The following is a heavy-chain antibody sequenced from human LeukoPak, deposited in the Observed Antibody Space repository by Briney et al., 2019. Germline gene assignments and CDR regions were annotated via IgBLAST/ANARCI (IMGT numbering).Heavy chain of an antibody. Sequence: GGSLRLSCAASGFTFSSYSMNSVRQAPGKGLEWVSSISSSSSYIYYADSVEGRFTISRDNAKNSLYLQMNSLRAEDTAVYYCARAHYGDYAPFDYWGQGTLVTVSS. D-gene: IGHD4-17*01. CDR2: ISSSSSYI. CDR1: GFTFSSYS. CDR3: ARAHYGDYAPFDY. V-gene: IGHV3-21*01. J-gene: IGHJ4*02.